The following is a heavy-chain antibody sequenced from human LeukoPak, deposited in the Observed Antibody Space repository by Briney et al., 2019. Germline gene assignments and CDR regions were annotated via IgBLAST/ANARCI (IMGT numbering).Heavy chain of an antibody. CDR3: ARDPYPTTWYDSSGYYPHDAFDI. J-gene: IGHJ3*02. V-gene: IGHV1-46*01. D-gene: IGHD3-22*01. CDR1: GYTFTSYY. Sequence: ASVKVSCKASGYTFTSYYMHWVRQAPGQGLEWMGIINPSGGSTSYAQKFQGRVTMTRDMSTSTVYMELSSLRSEDTAVYYCARDPYPTTWYDSSGYYPHDAFDIWGQGTMVTVSS. CDR2: INPSGGST.